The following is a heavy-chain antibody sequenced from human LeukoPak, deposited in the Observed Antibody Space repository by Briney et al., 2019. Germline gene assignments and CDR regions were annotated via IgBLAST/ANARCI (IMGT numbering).Heavy chain of an antibody. CDR2: ISYSGST. CDR1: GGSISSSSYY. D-gene: IGHD6-13*01. J-gene: IGHJ4*02. CDR3: ASSSWYTSPAD. Sequence: PSETLSLTCTVSGGSISSSSYYWGWTRQPPGKGVEWVGSISYSGSTYYNPSLKSRVTISIDTSKNHFSLKLSSVTAADTAVYYCASSSWYTSPADWGQGTLVTVSS. V-gene: IGHV4-39*07.